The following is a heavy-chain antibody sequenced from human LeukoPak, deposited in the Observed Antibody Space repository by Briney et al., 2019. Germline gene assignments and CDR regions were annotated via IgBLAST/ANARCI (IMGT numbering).Heavy chain of an antibody. CDR1: GITFSTYW. V-gene: IGHV3-74*01. CDR3: ARDRVAPMGAYYYGMDV. D-gene: IGHD3-16*01. CDR2: INSEGSTI. Sequence: GGSLRLSCAGSGITFSTYWMHWVRHAPGKGLVWVSRINSEGSTISYADSVKGRFTISRDNSKNTLYLQMNSLRAEDTAVYYCARDRVAPMGAYYYGMDVWGQGTTVTVSS. J-gene: IGHJ6*02.